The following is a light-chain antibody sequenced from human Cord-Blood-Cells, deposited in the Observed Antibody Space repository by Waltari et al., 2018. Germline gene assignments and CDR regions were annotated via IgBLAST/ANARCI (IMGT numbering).Light chain of an antibody. CDR2: DVS. CDR1: SSDVGGYNY. Sequence: QSALTQPRPVSGSPGQPVTISCTGTSSDVGGYNYVSWYQQHPGKAPKLMIYDVSKRPSGVPDRFSGSKSGNTASLTISGLQAEDEADYYCCSYAGSYTFVFGGGTKLTVL. J-gene: IGLJ3*02. V-gene: IGLV2-11*01. CDR3: CSYAGSYTFV.